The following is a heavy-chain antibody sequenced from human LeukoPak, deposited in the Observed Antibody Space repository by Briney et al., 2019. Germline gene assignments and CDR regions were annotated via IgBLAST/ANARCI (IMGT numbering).Heavy chain of an antibody. CDR1: GDSVSSNSAA. J-gene: IGHJ3*02. D-gene: IGHD6-19*01. CDR2: TYYRSKWYN. V-gene: IGHV6-1*01. Sequence: SQTLSLTCAISGDSVSSNSAAWNWIRQSPSRGLEWLGRTYYRSKWYNDYTLSVKSRITINPDTSKNQFSLQLNSVTPEDTAVYYCAREDSSLRDDAYDAFDIWGQGTMVTVSS. CDR3: AREDSSLRDDAYDAFDI.